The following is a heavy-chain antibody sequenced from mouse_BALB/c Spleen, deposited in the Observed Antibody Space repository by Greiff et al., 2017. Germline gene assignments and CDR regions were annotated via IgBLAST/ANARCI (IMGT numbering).Heavy chain of an antibody. CDR1: GFTFTDYY. CDR3: ARDTGRGFAY. V-gene: IGHV7-3*02. CDR2: IRNKANGYTT. J-gene: IGHJ3*01. Sequence: EVKLVESGGGLVQPGGSLRLSCATSGFTFTDYYMSWVRQPPGKALEWLGFIRNKANGYTTEYSASVKGRFTISRDNSQSILYLQMNTLRAEDSATYYCARDTGRGFAYWGQGTLVTVSA.